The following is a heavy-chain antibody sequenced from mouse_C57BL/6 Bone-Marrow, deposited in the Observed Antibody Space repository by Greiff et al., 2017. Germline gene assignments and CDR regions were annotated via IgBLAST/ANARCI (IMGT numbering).Heavy chain of an antibody. CDR2: FYPGRGSI. J-gene: IGHJ3*01. CDR3: ASHERGRTGSSWYAY. CDR1: GYTFPASP. D-gene: IGHD1-1*02. Sequence: QVQLQPSGAELVKPGASVTLSCKASGYTFPASPLHWIKQRSGQGLEWIGWFYPGRGSIKYNEKFKDTATLTAYKSSSTVYMELSRLKYEDCVIYVCASHERGRTGSSWYAYWGQGNLVTVSA. V-gene: IGHV1-62-2*01.